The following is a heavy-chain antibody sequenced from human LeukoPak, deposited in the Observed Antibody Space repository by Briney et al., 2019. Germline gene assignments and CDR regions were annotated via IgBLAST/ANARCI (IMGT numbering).Heavy chain of an antibody. CDR3: TEVGGSGYYSHVPFDY. CDR2: ISGSGGST. V-gene: IGHV3-23*01. J-gene: IGHJ4*02. Sequence: PGGSLRLSCAASGFTFSSYVMSWVRQAPGKGLEWVSAISGSGGSTYYADSVRGRFTISRDNSNSTLYLQMNSLRAEDTAVYYCTEVGGSGYYSHVPFDYWGQGTLVTVSS. CDR1: GFTFSSYV. D-gene: IGHD3-22*01.